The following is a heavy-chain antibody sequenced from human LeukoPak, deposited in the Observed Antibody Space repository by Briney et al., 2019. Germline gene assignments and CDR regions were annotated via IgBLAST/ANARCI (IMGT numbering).Heavy chain of an antibody. J-gene: IGHJ3*02. Sequence: ASVKVSCKASGYTFTDYYMHWVRQAPGQGLEWMGWFSAYNGNTDYAQKLQGRVTMTTDTSTDTAYMELRSLRSDDTAVYYCARVRTGGFDIWGQGTMVTVSS. V-gene: IGHV1-18*04. CDR2: FSAYNGNT. CDR1: GYTFTDYY. CDR3: ARVRTGGFDI. D-gene: IGHD1-26*01.